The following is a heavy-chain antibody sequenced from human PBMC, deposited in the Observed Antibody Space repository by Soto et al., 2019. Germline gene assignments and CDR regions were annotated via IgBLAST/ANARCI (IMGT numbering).Heavy chain of an antibody. V-gene: IGHV3-33*01. CDR3: ARDQQWLVPSPFDY. CDR1: GFTFSSYG. Sequence: QVRLVESGGGVVQPGRSLRLSCAASGFTFSSYGMHWVRQAPGKGLEWVAVIWYNGSNKYYADSVKGRFTISRDNSKNTLYLQMNSLRAEDTAVYYCARDQQWLVPSPFDYWGQGTLVTVSS. J-gene: IGHJ4*02. CDR2: IWYNGSNK. D-gene: IGHD6-19*01.